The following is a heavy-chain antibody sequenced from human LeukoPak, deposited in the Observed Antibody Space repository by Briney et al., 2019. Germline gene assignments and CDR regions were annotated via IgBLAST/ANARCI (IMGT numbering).Heavy chain of an antibody. CDR3: ARDPGYYYDSSEGYFDY. Sequence: SQTLSLTCAISGDSVSSNSAAWNWIRQSPSRGLEWLGRTYYRSKWYDDYAVSVKSRITINPDTSKNQFSLQLNSVTPEDTAVYYCARDPGYYYDSSEGYFDYWGQGTLVTVSS. CDR1: GDSVSSNSAA. CDR2: TYYRSKWYD. D-gene: IGHD3-22*01. J-gene: IGHJ4*02. V-gene: IGHV6-1*01.